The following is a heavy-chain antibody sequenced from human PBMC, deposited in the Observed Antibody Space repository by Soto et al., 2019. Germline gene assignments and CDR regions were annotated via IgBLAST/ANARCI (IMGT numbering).Heavy chain of an antibody. CDR2: VDGSGGDT. D-gene: IGHD2-8*01. J-gene: IGHJ4*02. CDR3: AKEIFAAAYAATSAFDL. Sequence: GGSLRLSCAASGFTFSSHAMGWLRQAPGTEPEWVAFVDGSGGDTFYADSVKGRFTISRDNSESSLYLHMNSLRAEDTGRYFCAKEIFAAAYAATSAFDLSGQATLVTVSS. V-gene: IGHV3-23*01. CDR1: GFTFSSHA.